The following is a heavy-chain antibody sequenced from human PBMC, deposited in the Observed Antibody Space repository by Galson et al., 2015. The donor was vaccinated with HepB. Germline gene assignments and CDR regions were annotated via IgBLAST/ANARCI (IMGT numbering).Heavy chain of an antibody. CDR1: GGAFSSYA. CDR3: ARDPHFYYYYLDV. V-gene: IGHV1-69*04. Sequence: SGGAFSSYAICWVRQAPGQGLEWMGRIIPILGIANYAQKFQGRVTITADISTSTAYMELSSLSSEDTAVYYFARDPHFYYYYLDVWGKGTTVTVSS. J-gene: IGHJ6*03. CDR2: IIPILGIA.